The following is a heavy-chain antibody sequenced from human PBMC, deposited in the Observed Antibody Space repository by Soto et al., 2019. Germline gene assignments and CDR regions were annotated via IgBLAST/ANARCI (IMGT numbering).Heavy chain of an antibody. CDR1: GGTFSSYA. Sequence: GASVKVSCKASGGTFSSYAISWVRQAPGQGLEWMGGIIPIFGIANYAQKFQGRVTITADESTSTAYMELSSLRSEDTAVYYCARHDTIFGVAQGGFDPWGQGTLVTV. CDR3: ARHDTIFGVAQGGFDP. J-gene: IGHJ5*02. CDR2: IIPIFGIA. D-gene: IGHD3-3*01. V-gene: IGHV1-69*13.